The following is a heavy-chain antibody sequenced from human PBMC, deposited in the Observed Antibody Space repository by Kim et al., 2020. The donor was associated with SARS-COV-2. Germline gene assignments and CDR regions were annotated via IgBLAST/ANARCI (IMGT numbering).Heavy chain of an antibody. CDR2: IYSGGST. J-gene: IGHJ4*02. D-gene: IGHD6-19*01. CDR1: GFTVSSNY. V-gene: IGHV3-53*01. CDR3: ASQEIAVAEVY. Sequence: GGSLRLSCAASGFTVSSNYMSWVRQAPGKGLEWVSVIYSGGSTYYVDPVKGRFTISRDNSKNTLYLQMNSRGAEDTAVYYCASQEIAVAEVYWGQGTLVTVSS.